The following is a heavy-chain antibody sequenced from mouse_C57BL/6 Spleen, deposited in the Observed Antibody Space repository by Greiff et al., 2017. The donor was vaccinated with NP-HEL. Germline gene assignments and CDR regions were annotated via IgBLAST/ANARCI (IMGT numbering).Heavy chain of an antibody. J-gene: IGHJ3*01. D-gene: IGHD4-1*01. V-gene: IGHV1-82*01. CDR1: GYAFSSSW. Sequence: VKLMESGPELVKPGASVKISCKASGYAFSSSWMNWVKQRPGKGLEWIGRIYPGAGDTNYNGKFKGKATLTADKSSSTAYMQLSSLTSEDSAVYFCAPELGRGAYWGQGTLVTVSA. CDR3: APELGRGAY. CDR2: IYPGAGDT.